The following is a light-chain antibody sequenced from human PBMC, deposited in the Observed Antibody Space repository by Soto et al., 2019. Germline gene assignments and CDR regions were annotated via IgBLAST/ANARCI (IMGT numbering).Light chain of an antibody. J-gene: IGLJ2*01. CDR2: EGN. Sequence: QSALTQPASVSGSPGQSITISCTGTSDVVGNYNLVSWYQQHPGKAPKLIIYEGNKRPSGVSNRFSGSKSGTSVSLAITGLRGEDEADYHCQSYDSSLTNAVFGGGTKLTVL. CDR1: SDVVGNYNL. V-gene: IGLV2-14*02. CDR3: QSYDSSLTNAV.